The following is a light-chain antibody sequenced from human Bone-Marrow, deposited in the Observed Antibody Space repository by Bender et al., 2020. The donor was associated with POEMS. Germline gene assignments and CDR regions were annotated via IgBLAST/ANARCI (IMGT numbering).Light chain of an antibody. CDR1: TSDVGGYNS. Sequence: QSALTQPRSVSGSPGQLVTVSCTGTTSDVGGYNSVSWFQQHPGKAPTLLIYDDTKRPSGVPDRFSGSKSGNTASLTISGLQAEDEADYYCSADAGNNSWLFGGGTTVTVL. J-gene: IGLJ3*02. CDR3: SADAGNNSWL. CDR2: DDT. V-gene: IGLV2-11*01.